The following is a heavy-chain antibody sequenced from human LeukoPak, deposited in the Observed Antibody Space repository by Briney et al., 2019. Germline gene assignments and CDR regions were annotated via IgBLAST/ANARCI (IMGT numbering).Heavy chain of an antibody. V-gene: IGHV1-8*01. CDR2: MNPNSGNT. D-gene: IGHD2-15*01. J-gene: IGHJ5*02. Sequence: ASVKVSCKASGYTFTSYDINWVRQASGQGLEWMGWMNPNSGNTASAQKFQGRVTMTTNTSISTAYMELTGLRSEDTAMYFCARKGLLGSGKPWFDPWGQGTVVTVSS. CDR1: GYTFTSYD. CDR3: ARKGLLGSGKPWFDP.